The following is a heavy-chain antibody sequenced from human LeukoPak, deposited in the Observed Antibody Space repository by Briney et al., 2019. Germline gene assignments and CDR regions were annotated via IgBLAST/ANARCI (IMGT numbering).Heavy chain of an antibody. CDR3: ARARSGYYPFDY. D-gene: IGHD3-3*01. J-gene: IGHJ4*02. Sequence: PGGSLTLSCAASGFTFSNYAMHWVRQAPGKGLEWVAVISHDGSNKDYADSVKGRFTISRDNSKNTLYLQMNSLRGDDTAVYYCARARSGYYPFDYWGQGTLVTVSS. V-gene: IGHV3-30-3*01. CDR1: GFTFSNYA. CDR2: ISHDGSNK.